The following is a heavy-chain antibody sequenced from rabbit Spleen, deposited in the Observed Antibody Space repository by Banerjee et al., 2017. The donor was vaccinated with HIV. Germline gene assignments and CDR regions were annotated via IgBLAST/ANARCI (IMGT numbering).Heavy chain of an antibody. CDR2: IDPLFGIT. J-gene: IGHJ4*01. V-gene: IGHV1S7*01. CDR3: ARFYAGYGDCGYAAM. CDR1: GFTLSSYY. D-gene: IGHD7-1*01. Sequence: QLVESGGGLVQPGGSLKLSCKASGFTLSSYYMNWVRQAPGKGLEWIGYIDPLFGITYYANWVNGRFSISSHNAQNTLYLQLNSLTAADTATYFCARFYAGYGDCGYAAMWGPGTLVTVS.